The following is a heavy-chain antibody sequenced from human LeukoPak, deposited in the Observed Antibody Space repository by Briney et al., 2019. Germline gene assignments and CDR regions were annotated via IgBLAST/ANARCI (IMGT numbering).Heavy chain of an antibody. V-gene: IGHV4-59*01. J-gene: IGHJ4*02. D-gene: IGHD3-22*01. CDR3: ARTDSSDYFFFDC. CDR2: IYYCGST. CDR1: GRSISSYY. Sequence: PSETLSLTCSLSGRSISSYYGRWLRQPPGRGREWIGYIYYCGSTTYNPSLKSRVTISVDTSKNQFSLKLSSVTAADTAVFYCARTDSSDYFFFDCWGQGTMVTVSS.